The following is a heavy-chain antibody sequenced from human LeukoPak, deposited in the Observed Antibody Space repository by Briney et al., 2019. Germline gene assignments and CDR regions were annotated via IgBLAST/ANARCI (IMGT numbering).Heavy chain of an antibody. CDR3: ARETPGAGHFDY. V-gene: IGHV4-59*01. CDR1: GGSINYYY. Sequence: SETLSLTCTVSGGSINYYYWMWIRQPPGKGLEWIGYIYYSGGTHYNPPLKSRVTMLVDTSKNQFSLKLIAVTAADTAVYYCARETPGAGHFDYWGQGSLVTVSS. D-gene: IGHD7-27*01. CDR2: IYYSGGT. J-gene: IGHJ4*02.